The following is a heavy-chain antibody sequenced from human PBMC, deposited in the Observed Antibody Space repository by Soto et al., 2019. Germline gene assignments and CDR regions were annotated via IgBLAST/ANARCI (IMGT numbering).Heavy chain of an antibody. Sequence: GASVKVSCKASGYTFTSYGISWVRQAPGQGLEWMGWISAYNGNTNYAQKLQGRVTMTTDTSTSTAYMELSSLRSEDTAVYYCARVQGPCGGDCYPYYYYGMDVWGQGTTVTVSS. CDR3: ARVQGPCGGDCYPYYYYGMDV. V-gene: IGHV1-18*01. CDR1: GYTFTSYG. J-gene: IGHJ6*02. D-gene: IGHD2-21*02. CDR2: ISAYNGNT.